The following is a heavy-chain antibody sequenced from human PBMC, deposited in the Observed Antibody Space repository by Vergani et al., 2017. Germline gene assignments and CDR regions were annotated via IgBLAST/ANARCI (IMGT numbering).Heavy chain of an antibody. Sequence: VQLVESGGGLVQPGGSLRLSCAASGFTFSSYAMHWVRQAPGKGLEYVSAISSNGGSTYYANSVKGRFTISRDNSKNTLYLQMGSLRAEDMAVYYCARVVKPQLGAYYFDYWGQGTLVTVSS. D-gene: IGHD6-13*01. CDR1: GFTFSSYA. CDR3: ARVVKPQLGAYYFDY. CDR2: ISSNGGST. J-gene: IGHJ4*02. V-gene: IGHV3-64*01.